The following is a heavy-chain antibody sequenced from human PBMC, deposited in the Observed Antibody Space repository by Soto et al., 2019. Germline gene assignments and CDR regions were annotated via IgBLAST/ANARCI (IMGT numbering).Heavy chain of an antibody. CDR1: GGSISSSSYY. CDR2: IYYSGST. D-gene: IGHD2-2*01. V-gene: IGHV4-39*01. Sequence: QLQLQESGPGLVKPSETLSLTCTVSGGSISSSSYYWGWIRQPPGKGLEWIGSIYYSGSTYYNPSLKSRVTISVDTSKNQFSLKLSSVTAADTAVYYCARRSVVVPAAVFDPWGQGTLVTVSS. J-gene: IGHJ5*02. CDR3: ARRSVVVPAAVFDP.